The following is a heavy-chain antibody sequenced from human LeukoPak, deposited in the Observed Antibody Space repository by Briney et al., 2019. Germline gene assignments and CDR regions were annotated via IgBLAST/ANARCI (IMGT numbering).Heavy chain of an antibody. V-gene: IGHV3-23*01. CDR1: GFTFNNYA. J-gene: IGHJ3*02. CDR2: ISGSGGNT. Sequence: GGSLRLSCAASGFTFNNYAMNWVRQAPGKWLEWVSSISGSGGNTYYADSVKGRFTISRDNSKNTLYLQMNSLRAEDTAVYYCAKPARTDAFDIWGQGTMITVSS. D-gene: IGHD1-14*01. CDR3: AKPARTDAFDI.